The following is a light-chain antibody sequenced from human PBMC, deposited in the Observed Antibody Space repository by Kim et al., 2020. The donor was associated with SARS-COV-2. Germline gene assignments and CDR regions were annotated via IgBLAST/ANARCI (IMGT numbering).Light chain of an antibody. CDR1: SPNIGNNY. Sequence: GQKVTISCSGSSPNIGNNYVYWYQQLPGTAPKLLTYDNNKRPSGIPDRFSGSKSGTSATLGITGLQTGDEADYYCGTWDSSLSAGVFGGGTQLTVL. CDR2: DNN. CDR3: GTWDSSLSAGV. V-gene: IGLV1-51*01. J-gene: IGLJ2*01.